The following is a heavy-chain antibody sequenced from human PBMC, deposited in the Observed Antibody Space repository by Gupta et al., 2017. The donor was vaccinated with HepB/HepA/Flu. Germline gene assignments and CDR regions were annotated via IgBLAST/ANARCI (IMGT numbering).Heavy chain of an antibody. Sequence: EVQLVESGGGLVQPGRSLRLSCTSFGFTFGDYTMLWVRQAPGKGLEWVSFIRRRANGGTAEYAASVKGRFTMSRDDSKSIAYLQMNSLKSEDTAVYYCVRSYESGRWDPWGQGTLVTVSS. CDR2: IRRRANGGTA. CDR3: VRSYESGRWDP. D-gene: IGHD3-10*01. V-gene: IGHV3-49*04. J-gene: IGHJ5*02. CDR1: GFTFGDYT.